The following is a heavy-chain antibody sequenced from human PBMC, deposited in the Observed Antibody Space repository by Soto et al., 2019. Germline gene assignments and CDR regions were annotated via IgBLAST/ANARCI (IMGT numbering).Heavy chain of an antibody. CDR1: GYIFTSNW. CDR2: IFPGDSDT. D-gene: IGHD6-19*01. Sequence: XDSLTISRKCSGYIFTSNWIAWVRQMPGKGLEWMGIIFPGDSDTTYSPSFQGQVTISADKSISTTYLQWSGLKASDTAMYYCARQDSRGYAYWGQGTVVTVSS. V-gene: IGHV5-51*01. CDR3: ARQDSRGYAY. J-gene: IGHJ4*02.